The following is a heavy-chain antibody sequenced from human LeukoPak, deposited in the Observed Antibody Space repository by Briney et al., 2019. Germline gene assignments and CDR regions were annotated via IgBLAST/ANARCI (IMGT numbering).Heavy chain of an antibody. CDR2: IFGNVDTT. V-gene: IGHV3-23*01. CDR3: AKRNTMVRGGPCFDY. Sequence: PGGSLRLSCAASGFSFSSYAMNWVRQAPGKGLEWVSIIFGNVDTTYYADSVKGRFTVSRDNPKDTLYLQMNDLRPDDTAIYYCAKRNTMVRGGPCFDYWGQGLLVTVSS. D-gene: IGHD3-10*01. J-gene: IGHJ4*02. CDR1: GFSFSSYA.